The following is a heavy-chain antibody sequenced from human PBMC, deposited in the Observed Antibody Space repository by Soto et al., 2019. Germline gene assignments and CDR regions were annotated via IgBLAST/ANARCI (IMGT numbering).Heavy chain of an antibody. D-gene: IGHD2-8*01. CDR1: GYTITVYY. CDR3: ARVMVCSCMVPRDYYYYGMDV. Sequence: SVKRARKGSGYTITVYYIDRVRLDPGQGLEWMGWINPNSGGTNYAQKFQGRVTMTRNTSISTAYMELSRLRSDDTAVYYCARVMVCSCMVPRDYYYYGMDVWGQGTTVTVS. V-gene: IGHV1-2*02. J-gene: IGHJ6*02. CDR2: INPNSGGT.